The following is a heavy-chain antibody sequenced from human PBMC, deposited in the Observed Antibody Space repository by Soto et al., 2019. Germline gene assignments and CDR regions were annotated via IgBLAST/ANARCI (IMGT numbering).Heavy chain of an antibody. CDR2: ISAYNGNT. Sequence: QVQLVQSGAEVKKPGASVKVSCKASGYTFTSYGISWVRQAPGQGLEWMGWISAYNGNTNYAQKLQGRVTMTTDTSTSTAYMELRSLRSDDTAVYYCAIDSYPYYYDSSGYYHFDYWGQGTLVTVSS. V-gene: IGHV1-18*04. CDR3: AIDSYPYYYDSSGYYHFDY. CDR1: GYTFTSYG. J-gene: IGHJ4*02. D-gene: IGHD3-22*01.